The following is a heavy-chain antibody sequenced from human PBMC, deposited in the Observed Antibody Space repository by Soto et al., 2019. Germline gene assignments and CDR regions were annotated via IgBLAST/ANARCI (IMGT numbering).Heavy chain of an antibody. J-gene: IGHJ6*02. CDR3: ARDGIGQPTGYSSGWYYYYYGMDV. Sequence: QMQLVQSGAEVKKPGASVKVSCKASGYTFTGYYMHWVRQAPGQGLEWMGWINPNSGGTNYAQKFQGWVTMTRDTSISTAYMELSRLRSDDTAVYYWARDGIGQPTGYSSGWYYYYYGMDVWGQGTTVTVSS. V-gene: IGHV1-2*04. CDR2: INPNSGGT. CDR1: GYTFTGYY. D-gene: IGHD6-19*01.